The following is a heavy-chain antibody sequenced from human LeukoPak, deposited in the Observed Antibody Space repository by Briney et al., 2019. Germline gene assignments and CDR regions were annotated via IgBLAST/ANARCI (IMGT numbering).Heavy chain of an antibody. CDR2: IYYSGST. Sequence: PSETLSLACTVPGGSISSSSYYWGWIRQPPGKGLEWIGSIYYSGSTYYNPSLKSRVTISVDTSKNQISLKLSSVTAADTAVYYCARTNDFWSGYWIDYWGQGTLVTVSS. J-gene: IGHJ4*02. D-gene: IGHD3-3*01. CDR1: GGSISSSSYY. CDR3: ARTNDFWSGYWIDY. V-gene: IGHV4-39*01.